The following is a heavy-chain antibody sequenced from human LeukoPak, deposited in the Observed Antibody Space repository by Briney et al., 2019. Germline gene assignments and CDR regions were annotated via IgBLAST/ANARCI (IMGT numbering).Heavy chain of an antibody. Sequence: GGSLRLSCAASGFIFSSYGMSWVRQAPGKGLEWVGFVRTKADGGTTEYAASVTGRFTISRDDSKFIAHLQMDTLQIEDTAVYYCTRGFAADWGQGALVTVSS. CDR3: TRGFAAD. V-gene: IGHV3-49*04. J-gene: IGHJ4*02. D-gene: IGHD3-3*01. CDR2: VRTKADGGTT. CDR1: GFIFSSYG.